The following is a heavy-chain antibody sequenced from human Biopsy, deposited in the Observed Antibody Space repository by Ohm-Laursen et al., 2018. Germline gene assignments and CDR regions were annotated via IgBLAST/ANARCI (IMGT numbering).Heavy chain of an antibody. CDR1: GYTFTNYY. D-gene: IGHD2-2*01. J-gene: IGHJ4*02. Sequence: ASVKVSCNASGYTFTNYYMHWVRQATGQGLEWMGWMNPNSGNTGYAQKFQGRVTMTRNTSISTAYMELSSLRSEDTAVYYCARVPSTTRSRDYWGQGTLVTVSS. CDR2: MNPNSGNT. V-gene: IGHV1-8*02. CDR3: ARVPSTTRSRDY.